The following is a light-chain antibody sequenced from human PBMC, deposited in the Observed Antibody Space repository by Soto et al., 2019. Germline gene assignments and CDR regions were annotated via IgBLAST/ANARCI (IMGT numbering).Light chain of an antibody. V-gene: IGKV1-5*01. CDR1: QSISRW. Sequence: DIQMTQSPSTLSASVGDRVTITCRASQSISRWVAWYQQKPGKAPKLLIHDVSSLEGGVPSTFSGSGSGTEFTLTISSLQPDDFATYYCQQYNSYSRTFGQGTKVDI. J-gene: IGKJ1*01. CDR3: QQYNSYSRT. CDR2: DVS.